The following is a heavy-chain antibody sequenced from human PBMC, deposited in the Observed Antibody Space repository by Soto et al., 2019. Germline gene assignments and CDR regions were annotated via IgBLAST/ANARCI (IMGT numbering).Heavy chain of an antibody. V-gene: IGHV3-23*01. Sequence: EVQLLESGGGLVQPGGSLRLSCAASGFTFSSYAMSWVRQAPGKGQEWVSAISGSGGSTYYADSVKGRFTISRDNSKNTLYLQMNSLRAEDTAVYYCAKDPHFWSGYSDYWGQGTLVTVSS. CDR2: ISGSGGST. D-gene: IGHD3-3*02. CDR1: GFTFSSYA. J-gene: IGHJ4*02. CDR3: AKDPHFWSGYSDY.